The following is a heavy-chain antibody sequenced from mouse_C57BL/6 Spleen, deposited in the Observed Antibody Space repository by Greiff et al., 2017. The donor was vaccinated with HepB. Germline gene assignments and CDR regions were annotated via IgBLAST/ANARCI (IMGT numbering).Heavy chain of an antibody. CDR2: ISSGGSYT. CDR3: ASYGSSYGYFDV. J-gene: IGHJ1*03. CDR1: GFTFSSYG. Sequence: EVHLVESGGDLVKPGGSLKLSCAASGFTFSSYGMSWVRQTPDKRLEWVATISSGGSYTYYPDSVKGRFTISRDNAKNTLYLQMSSLKSEDTAMYYCASYGSSYGYFDVWGTGTTVTVSS. V-gene: IGHV5-6*01. D-gene: IGHD1-1*01.